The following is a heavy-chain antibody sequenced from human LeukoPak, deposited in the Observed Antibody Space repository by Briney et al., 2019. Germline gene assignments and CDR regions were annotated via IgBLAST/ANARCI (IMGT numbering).Heavy chain of an antibody. CDR3: ARGHDILTGCGDY. J-gene: IGHJ4*02. V-gene: IGHV3-53*01. D-gene: IGHD3-9*01. CDR2: IYSGGST. Sequence: GGSLRLSCAASGFTVSSNYMSWVRQAPGKGLEWVSVIYSGGSTYYADSVKGRFTISRDNSKNTLYLQMNSLRAEDTAVYYCARGHDILTGCGDYWGQGTLVTVSS. CDR1: GFTVSSNY.